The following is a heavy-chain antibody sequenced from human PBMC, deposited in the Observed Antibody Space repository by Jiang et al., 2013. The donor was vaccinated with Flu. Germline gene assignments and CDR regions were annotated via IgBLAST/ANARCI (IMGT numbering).Heavy chain of an antibody. J-gene: IGHJ6*02. CDR1: GYTFTSYG. V-gene: IGHV1-18*01. CDR2: ISAYNGNT. CDR3: ARDLRAEDIVVVPAAPPGYGMDV. Sequence: SGAEVKKPGASVKVSCKASGYTFTSYGISWVRQAPGQGLEWMGWISAYNGNTNYAQKLQGRVTMTTDTSTSTAYMELRSLRSDDTAVYYCARDLRAEDIVVVPAAPPGYGMDVWGQGTTVTVSS. D-gene: IGHD2-2*01.